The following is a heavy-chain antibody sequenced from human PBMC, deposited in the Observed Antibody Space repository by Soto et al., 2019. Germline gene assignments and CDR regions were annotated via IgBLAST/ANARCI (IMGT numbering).Heavy chain of an antibody. J-gene: IGHJ4*02. CDR1: GFTFSSYA. Sequence: QVQLVESGGGVVQPGRSLRLSCAASGFTFSSYAMHWVRQAPGKGLEWVAVISYDGSNKYYADSVKGRFTISRDNSKNSLYLQMNSLRAEDTAVYYCARDRDTLAVAGTLVFHYWGQGTLVTVSS. V-gene: IGHV3-30-3*01. D-gene: IGHD6-19*01. CDR3: ARDRDTLAVAGTLVFHY. CDR2: ISYDGSNK.